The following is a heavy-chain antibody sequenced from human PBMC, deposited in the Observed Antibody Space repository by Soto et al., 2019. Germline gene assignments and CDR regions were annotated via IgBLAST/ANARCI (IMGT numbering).Heavy chain of an antibody. J-gene: IGHJ4*02. Sequence: ASVKVSCKASGYTFTSYAMHWVRQAPGQRLEWMGWINAGNGNTKYSQKFQGRVTITRDTSASTAYMELSSLRSEDTAVYYCARSVYYYGSGSSIHFDYWGQGTLVTVS. CDR3: ARSVYYYGSGSSIHFDY. V-gene: IGHV1-3*01. CDR1: GYTFTSYA. CDR2: INAGNGNT. D-gene: IGHD3-10*01.